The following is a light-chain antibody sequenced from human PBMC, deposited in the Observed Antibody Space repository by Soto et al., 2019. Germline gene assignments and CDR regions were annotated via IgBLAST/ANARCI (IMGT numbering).Light chain of an antibody. J-gene: IGKJ1*01. CDR2: DAS. Sequence: DIVLTQSPSTLSLSPVERATLSCRASQSVGTSLAWYPQKPGQPPRLLISDASDRATGIPAKFSGGGSGTDFNITISSLDPEDSAVYYCQQRSNWPLGTFGQGTKV. V-gene: IGKV3-11*01. CDR3: QQRSNWPLGT. CDR1: QSVGTS.